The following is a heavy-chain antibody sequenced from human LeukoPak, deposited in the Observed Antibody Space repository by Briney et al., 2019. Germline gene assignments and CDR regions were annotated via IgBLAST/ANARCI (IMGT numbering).Heavy chain of an antibody. CDR2: IFYSGRT. V-gene: IGHV4-39*07. J-gene: IGHJ4*02. CDR1: GGSISSSTYY. Sequence: SETLSLTCTVSGGSISSSTYYWGWIRQPPGKGLERIGSIFYSGRTYYNPSLKSRVTMSVDTSKNQFSLILSSVNAADTAVYYCARDILATSIAAPYYWGQGTLVTVSS. CDR3: ARDILATSIAAPYY. D-gene: IGHD6-13*01.